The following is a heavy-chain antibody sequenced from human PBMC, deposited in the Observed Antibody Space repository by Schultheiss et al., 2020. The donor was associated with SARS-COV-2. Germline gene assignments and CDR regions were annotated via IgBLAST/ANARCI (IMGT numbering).Heavy chain of an antibody. CDR3: ARGPLFGCMDV. V-gene: IGHV3-21*01. Sequence: GGSLRLSCAASGFTFSNAWMSWVRQAPGKGLEWVSSISSSSSYIYYADSVKGRFTISRDNAKNSLSLQMNRLRAEDTAVYYCARGPLFGCMDVWGQGTTVTVSS. CDR1: GFTFSNAW. J-gene: IGHJ6*02. D-gene: IGHD3-10*01. CDR2: ISSSSSYI.